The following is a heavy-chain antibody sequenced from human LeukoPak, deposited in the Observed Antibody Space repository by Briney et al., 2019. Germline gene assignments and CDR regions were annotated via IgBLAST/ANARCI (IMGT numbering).Heavy chain of an antibody. CDR3: ASFHYYGSGAYYLSY. J-gene: IGHJ4*02. D-gene: IGHD3-10*01. V-gene: IGHV3-23*01. CDR2: ISGSGGST. CDR1: GFTFSSYA. Sequence: GGSLRLSCAASGFTFSSYAMSWVRQAPGKGLEWVSAISGSGGSTYYADSVKGRFTISRDNYKDTLYLQMSSLRAEDTAVYFCASFHYYGSGAYYLSYWGQGTLVTVSS.